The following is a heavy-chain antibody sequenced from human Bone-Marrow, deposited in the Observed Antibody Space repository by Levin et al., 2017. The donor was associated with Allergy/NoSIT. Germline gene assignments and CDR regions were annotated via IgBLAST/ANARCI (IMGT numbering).Heavy chain of an antibody. CDR2: ITANSDNI. D-gene: IGHD6-13*01. Sequence: QSGGSLRLSCAASGFTFEDYGMHWVRQVPGKGLQWVSGITANSDNIGYADSVKGRFTVSRDNAKKSLFLQMNSLRPEDTALYYCAKVRAAAGGTGYFDSWGQGTWVTVSS. CDR1: GFTFEDYG. CDR3: AKVRAAAGGTGYFDS. V-gene: IGHV3-9*01. J-gene: IGHJ4*02.